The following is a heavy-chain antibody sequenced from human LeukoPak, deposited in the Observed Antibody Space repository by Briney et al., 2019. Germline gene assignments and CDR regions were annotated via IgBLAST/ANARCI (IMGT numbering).Heavy chain of an antibody. D-gene: IGHD4-17*01. V-gene: IGHV4-30-4*01. Sequence: KPSETLSLTCTVSGGSISSGDYYWSWIRQPPGKGLEWIGYIYCSGSTYYNPSLKGRVTISVDTSKNQFSLKLSSVTAADTAVYYCARSTVTTPYFDYWGQGTLVTVSS. CDR3: ARSTVTTPYFDY. CDR1: GGSISSGDYY. CDR2: IYCSGST. J-gene: IGHJ4*02.